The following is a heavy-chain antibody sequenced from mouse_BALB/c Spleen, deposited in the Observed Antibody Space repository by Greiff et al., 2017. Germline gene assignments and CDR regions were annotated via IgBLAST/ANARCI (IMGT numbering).Heavy chain of an antibody. CDR3: ARDIGADNRGFAY. V-gene: IGHV7-3*02. CDR2: IRNKANGYTT. D-gene: IGHD1-3*01. Sequence: EVKVVESGGGLVQPGGSLRLSCATSGFTFTDYYMSWVRQPPGKALEWLGFIRNKANGYTTEYSASVKGRFTISRDNSQSILYLQMNTLRAEDSATYYCARDIGADNRGFAYWGQGTLVTVSA. CDR1: GFTFTDYY. J-gene: IGHJ3*01.